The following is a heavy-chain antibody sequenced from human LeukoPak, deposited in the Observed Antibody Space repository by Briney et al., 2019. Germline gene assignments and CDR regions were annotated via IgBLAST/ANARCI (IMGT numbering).Heavy chain of an antibody. CDR1: GGSISSYH. CDR3: ARGAAAAGTDY. Sequence: SETLSLTCTVSGGSISSYHWSWIRQHAGKGLEWIGRIYTSGSTNYNPSLKSRVTISVGKSKNQFSLKLSSVTAADTAVYYCARGAAAAGTDYWGQGTLVTVSS. CDR2: IYTSGST. V-gene: IGHV4-4*07. J-gene: IGHJ4*02. D-gene: IGHD6-13*01.